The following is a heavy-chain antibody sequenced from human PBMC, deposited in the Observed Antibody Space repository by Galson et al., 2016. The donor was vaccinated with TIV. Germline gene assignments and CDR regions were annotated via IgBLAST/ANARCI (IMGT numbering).Heavy chain of an antibody. CDR1: GGTFTNYA. CDR3: ATNSYNNAWNNWFDP. Sequence: SVKVSCKASGGTFTNYAFSWVRQAPGQGLEWMGRIIPILGMTNYAQKFQGRVTISADTSTSTAYMELSSLRSEDTAMYYCATNSYNNAWNNWFDPWGQGTLSTVSS. J-gene: IGHJ5*02. D-gene: IGHD3-10*01. V-gene: IGHV1-69*04. CDR2: IIPILGMT.